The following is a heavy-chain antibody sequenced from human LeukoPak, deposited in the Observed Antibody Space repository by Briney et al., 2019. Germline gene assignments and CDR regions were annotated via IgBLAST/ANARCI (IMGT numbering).Heavy chain of an antibody. D-gene: IGHD3-16*01. V-gene: IGHV3-21*01. CDR1: GFTFNMYS. J-gene: IGHJ3*02. CDR3: ATLGENGFDI. Sequence: GGSLRLSCAASGFTFNMYSMNWVRQAPGNGLEWVSSISSSSSYIYYVDSLKGRFTISRDNAKNSLYLQMNSLRAEDTAVYYCATLGENGFDIWGQGTMVTVSS. CDR2: ISSSSSYI.